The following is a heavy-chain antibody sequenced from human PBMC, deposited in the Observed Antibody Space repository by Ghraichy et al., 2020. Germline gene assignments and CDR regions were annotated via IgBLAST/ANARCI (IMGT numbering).Heavy chain of an antibody. Sequence: SQTLSLTCAISGDSVSRKSATWNWIRQTPSRGLEWLGRTYYTSKWYYEYAVSVKSRMTMNADTSKNQFSLRVNSVTPEDTAVYYCARIGNPWGSNDAFDIWGQGTMVTVSS. V-gene: IGHV6-1*01. CDR3: ARIGNPWGSNDAFDI. J-gene: IGHJ3*02. D-gene: IGHD7-27*01. CDR1: GDSVSRKSAT. CDR2: TYYTSKWYY.